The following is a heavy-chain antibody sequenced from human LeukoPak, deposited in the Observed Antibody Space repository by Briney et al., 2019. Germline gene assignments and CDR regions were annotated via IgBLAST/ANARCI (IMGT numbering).Heavy chain of an antibody. Sequence: GPSVKVSCKASGCTFTGYYMNWVLQAPGQGLEWMGRINPNSGGTNYAQKFQGRATMTRDTSISTAYMELSRLRSDDTAVYHCARERLPLYYYDSSGYRLFDYWGQGTLVTVSS. CDR1: GCTFTGYY. J-gene: IGHJ4*02. D-gene: IGHD3-22*01. CDR2: INPNSGGT. V-gene: IGHV1-2*06. CDR3: ARERLPLYYYDSSGYRLFDY.